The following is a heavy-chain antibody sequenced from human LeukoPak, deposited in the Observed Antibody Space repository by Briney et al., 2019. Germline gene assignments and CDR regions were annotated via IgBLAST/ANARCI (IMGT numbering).Heavy chain of an antibody. CDR3: ARELRSPDAFDI. Sequence: SVEVSCKASGGTFSSYAISWVRQAPGQGLEWMGGIIPIFGTANYAQKFQGRVTITADESTSTAYMELSSLRSEDTAVYYCARELRSPDAFDIWGQGTMVTVSS. D-gene: IGHD3-3*01. CDR2: IIPIFGTA. J-gene: IGHJ3*02. V-gene: IGHV1-69*13. CDR1: GGTFSSYA.